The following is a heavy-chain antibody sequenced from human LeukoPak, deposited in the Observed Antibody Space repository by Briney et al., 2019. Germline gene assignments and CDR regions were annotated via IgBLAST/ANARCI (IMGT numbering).Heavy chain of an antibody. J-gene: IGHJ4*02. CDR3: AKVRGSGWYLIDY. CDR2: ISWDGGST. Sequence: GGSLRLSCAASGFTFDDYAMHWVRQAPGKGLEWVSLISWDGGSTYYADSVKGRFTISRDNSKNSLYLQMNSLRAEDTALYYCAKVRGSGWYLIDYWGQGTLVTVSS. D-gene: IGHD6-19*01. V-gene: IGHV3-43D*03. CDR1: GFTFDDYA.